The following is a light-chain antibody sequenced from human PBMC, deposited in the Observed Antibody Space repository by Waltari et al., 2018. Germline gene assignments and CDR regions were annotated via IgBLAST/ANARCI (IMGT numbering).Light chain of an antibody. V-gene: IGLV10-54*04. CDR3: SAWDNSLSVWR. J-gene: IGLJ3*02. CDR1: RNNVGNEG. CDR2: RNN. Sequence: QAGLTQPPSVSKGLRQTATLTCTGNRNNVGNEGAAWLQQHQGHPPKLLSYRNNNRPSGISERFSACRSGNTAALTITGLQPEDEADYYCSAWDNSLSVWRFGGGTKLTVL.